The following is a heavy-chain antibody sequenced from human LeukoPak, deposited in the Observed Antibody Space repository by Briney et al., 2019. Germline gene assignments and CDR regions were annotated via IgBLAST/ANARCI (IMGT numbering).Heavy chain of an antibody. CDR2: IYSGGYT. CDR1: GFTVSSNY. V-gene: IGHV3-66*01. Sequence: GGSLRLSCAASGFTVSSNYMSWVRQAPGKGLEWVSVIYSGGYTYYADSVKGRFTISRDNSKNTLYLQMNSLRAEDTAVYYCAKDSYYDYVWGSYRRTHHALDYWGQGTLVTVSS. D-gene: IGHD3-16*02. CDR3: AKDSYYDYVWGSYRRTHHALDY. J-gene: IGHJ4*02.